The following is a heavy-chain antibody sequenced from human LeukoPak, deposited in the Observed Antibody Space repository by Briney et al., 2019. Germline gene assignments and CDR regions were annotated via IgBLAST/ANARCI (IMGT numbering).Heavy chain of an antibody. J-gene: IGHJ3*02. Sequence: VKVSCKASGGTFRSYAISWVRQAPGQGLEWMGGIILIFGTANYAQKFQGRVTITADESTSTAYMELSSLRSEDRAVYYCARGAPYSLFDIWGQGTMVTVSS. V-gene: IGHV1-69*13. CDR2: IILIFGTA. CDR1: GGTFRSYA. CDR3: ARGAPYSLFDI. D-gene: IGHD3-16*01.